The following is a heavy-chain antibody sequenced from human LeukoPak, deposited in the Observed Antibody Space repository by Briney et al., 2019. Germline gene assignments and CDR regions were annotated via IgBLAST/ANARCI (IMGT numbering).Heavy chain of an antibody. J-gene: IGHJ6*03. V-gene: IGHV1-18*01. Sequence: ASVKVSCKASGYTFTSYGISWVRQAPGQGLEWMGWISAYNGNTNYAQKLQGRVTMTTDTSTSTAYMELRSLRSDDTAVYYCARAQSGYSDSSGYPYHYYYYYYMDVWGKGTTVTVSS. CDR3: ARAQSGYSDSSGYPYHYYYYYYMDV. CDR1: GYTFTSYG. D-gene: IGHD3-22*01. CDR2: ISAYNGNT.